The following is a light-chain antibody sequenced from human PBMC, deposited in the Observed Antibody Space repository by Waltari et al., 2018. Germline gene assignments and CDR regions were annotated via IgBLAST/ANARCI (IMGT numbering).Light chain of an antibody. CDR1: EFGNKY. Sequence: SYELSQPPSVSESPGQTASITCSGAEFGNKYVSWYQQKPGQSPVLVLYQDNRRPSGIPERFSGSNSGNTATLTISGTQAMDEADYHCQAWDSTTVVFGGGTKLTVL. CDR2: QDN. CDR3: QAWDSTTVV. V-gene: IGLV3-1*01. J-gene: IGLJ2*01.